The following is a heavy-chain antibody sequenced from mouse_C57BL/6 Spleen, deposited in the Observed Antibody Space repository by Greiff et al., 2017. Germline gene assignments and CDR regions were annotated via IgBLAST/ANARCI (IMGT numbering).Heavy chain of an antibody. CDR3: AIKGYDRGYYARDY. Sequence: VQLQQPGAELVKPGASVKVSCKASGYTFTSYWMHWVKQRPGQGLEWIGRIHPSDSDTNYNQKFKGKDTLTVDKSSSTTYMQLSSLTAEDSAVYYSAIKGYDRGYYARDYWGQGTSVTVSS. CDR1: GYTFTSYW. D-gene: IGHD2-2*01. J-gene: IGHJ4*01. CDR2: IHPSDSDT. V-gene: IGHV1-74*01.